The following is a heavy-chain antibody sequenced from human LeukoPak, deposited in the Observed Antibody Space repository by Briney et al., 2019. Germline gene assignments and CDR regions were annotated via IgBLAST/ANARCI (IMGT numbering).Heavy chain of an antibody. D-gene: IGHD2-15*01. CDR3: TVWSGSSYLEYLQH. CDR1: GLIFSHYG. V-gene: IGHV3-33*01. CDR2: IWYDGSKK. J-gene: IGHJ1*01. Sequence: GGSLRLSCAASGLIFSHYGMHWVRQSPGKGLDWVALIWYDGSKKYHADSVKGRFTISRDNAKDTLYLQMDSLRVEDTAVYYCTVWSGSSYLEYLQHWGQGTLVSVSA.